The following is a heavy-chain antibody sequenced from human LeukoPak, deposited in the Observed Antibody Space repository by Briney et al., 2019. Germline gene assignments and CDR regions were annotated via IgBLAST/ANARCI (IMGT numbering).Heavy chain of an antibody. D-gene: IGHD5-24*01. V-gene: IGHV1-18*04. CDR2: ISAYNGNT. J-gene: IGHJ4*02. Sequence: ASVKVSCKASGYTFTGYYMHWVRQAPGQGLEWMGWISAYNGNTNYAQKLQGRVTMTTDTSTSTAYMELRSLRSDDTAVYYCAREGHLGREFDYWGQGTLVTVSS. CDR3: AREGHLGREFDY. CDR1: GYTFTGYY.